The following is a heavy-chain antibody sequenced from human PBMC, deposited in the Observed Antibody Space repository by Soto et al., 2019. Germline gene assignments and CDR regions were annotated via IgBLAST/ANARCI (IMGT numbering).Heavy chain of an antibody. D-gene: IGHD3-10*01. CDR3: AKSSYGPGVFDY. CDR2: ISGSGGST. V-gene: IGHV3-23*01. J-gene: IGHJ4*02. CDR1: GFTFSSYA. Sequence: EVQLLESGGGLVQPGGSLRLSCAASGFTFSSYAMSWVRQAPRKGLEWVSAISGSGGSTYYAVSVKGRFTISRDNSKNTLYVQMNRLRAEDTAVYYCAKSSYGPGVFDYWGQGTLVTVSS.